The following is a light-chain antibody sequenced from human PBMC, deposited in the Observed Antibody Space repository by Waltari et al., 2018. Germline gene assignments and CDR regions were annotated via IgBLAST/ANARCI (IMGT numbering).Light chain of an antibody. CDR3: QQTYITPLT. CDR2: RAS. Sequence: DIQMTQSPSSLSASVGDRVTITCRASQNINNFLNWYQQKPGKAPKLLIYRASSLQGGVPSRFSGSGSGTDFTLTVSSPQPDDFATYYCQQTYITPLTFGGGTKAEIK. V-gene: IGKV1-39*01. CDR1: QNINNF. J-gene: IGKJ4*01.